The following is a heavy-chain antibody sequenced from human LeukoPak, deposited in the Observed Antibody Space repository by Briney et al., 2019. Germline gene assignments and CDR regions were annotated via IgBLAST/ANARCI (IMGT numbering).Heavy chain of an antibody. CDR3: ASPQAASHHYDILTGYYSS. CDR2: IIPIFGTA. V-gene: IGHV1-69*13. CDR1: GGTFSSYA. Sequence: ASVKVSCKASGGTFSSYAISWVRQATGQGLEWMGGIIPIFGTANYAQKFQGRVTITADESTSTAYMELSSLRSEDTAVYYCASPQAASHHYDILTGYYSSWGQGTLVTVSS. J-gene: IGHJ4*02. D-gene: IGHD3-9*01.